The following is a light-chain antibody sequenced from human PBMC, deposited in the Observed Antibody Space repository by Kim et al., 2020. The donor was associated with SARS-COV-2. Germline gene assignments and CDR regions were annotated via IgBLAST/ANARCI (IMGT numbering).Light chain of an antibody. CDR2: GAS. Sequence: EIVVTQTPATLSVSPGERATLSCRASQSVGSSLAWYQQKPGQPPRLLIYGASTRASGIPARFSGSGSGTEFTLTISSLQSEDCAVYYCQQYNNWPPEYTFGQGTKLEI. J-gene: IGKJ2*01. CDR1: QSVGSS. CDR3: QQYNNWPPEYT. V-gene: IGKV3-15*01.